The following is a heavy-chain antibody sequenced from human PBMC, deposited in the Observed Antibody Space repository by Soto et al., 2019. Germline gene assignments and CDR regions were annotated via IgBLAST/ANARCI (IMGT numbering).Heavy chain of an antibody. CDR3: AYYYDSSGYHFDY. CDR1: GRSISSYY. J-gene: IGHJ4*02. CDR2: IYYSGST. Sequence: SETLSLTCTVSGRSISSYYRSWIRPPPGKGLEWIGYIYYSGSTNYNPSLKSRVTISVDTSTDTADMELSSLRSEDTAVYYCAYYYDSSGYHFDYCGQGTLVTVSS. D-gene: IGHD3-22*01. V-gene: IGHV4-59*03.